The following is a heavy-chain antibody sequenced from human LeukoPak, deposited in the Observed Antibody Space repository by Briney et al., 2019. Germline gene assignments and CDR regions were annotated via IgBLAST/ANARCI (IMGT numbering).Heavy chain of an antibody. CDR1: GYTFTGYY. CDR3: ASLYDFWSGYSPIPFDY. CDR2: INPNSGGT. V-gene: IGHV1-2*02. Sequence: ASVKASCKASGYTFTGYYMHWVRQAPGQGLEWMGWINPNSGGTNYAQKFQGRVTMTRDTSISTAYMELSRLRSDDTAVYYCASLYDFWSGYSPIPFDYWGQGTLVTVSS. J-gene: IGHJ4*02. D-gene: IGHD3-3*01.